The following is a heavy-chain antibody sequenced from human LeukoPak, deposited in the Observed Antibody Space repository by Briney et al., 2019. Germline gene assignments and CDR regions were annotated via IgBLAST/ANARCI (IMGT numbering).Heavy chain of an antibody. CDR1: GGTFSSYA. CDR2: INPNSGGT. V-gene: IGHV1-2*02. J-gene: IGHJ3*02. Sequence: RASVKVSCKASGGTFSSYAISWVRQAPGQGLEWMGWINPNSGGTNYAQKFQGRVTMTRDTSISTASMELSRLRSDDTAVYYCARLLKVAHAFDIWGQGTMVTVSS. D-gene: IGHD5-12*01. CDR3: ARLLKVAHAFDI.